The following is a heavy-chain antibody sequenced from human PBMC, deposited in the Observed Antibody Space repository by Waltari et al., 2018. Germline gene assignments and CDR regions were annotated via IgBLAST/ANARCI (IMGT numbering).Heavy chain of an antibody. D-gene: IGHD2-21*01. V-gene: IGHV3-48*02. J-gene: IGHJ4*02. Sequence: EVQLVESGGGLVQPGGSLTLSCAASGLTFSRYSMNWARQAPGKGLEWVSHIGPGGSNIGYADSVKGRITISRDNAQNSLYLIINSLTDEDTAVYYCARDQDWAFDYWGRGTLVTVSS. CDR2: IGPGGSNI. CDR3: ARDQDWAFDY. CDR1: GLTFSRYS.